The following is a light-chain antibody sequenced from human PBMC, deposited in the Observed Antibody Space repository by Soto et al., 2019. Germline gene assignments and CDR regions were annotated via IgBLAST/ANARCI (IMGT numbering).Light chain of an antibody. CDR2: EGS. V-gene: IGLV2-23*03. CDR1: SSDVGSYTL. CDR3: CSFASSGSFGVI. J-gene: IGLJ2*01. Sequence: QSVLTQPASVSGSPGQSITISCTATSSDVGSYTLISWYQQHPGKAPKLIIYEGSRRPSGVSSRFSGSKSGNTASLTISGLQAEDEADYYCCSFASSGSFGVIFGGGTKLTVL.